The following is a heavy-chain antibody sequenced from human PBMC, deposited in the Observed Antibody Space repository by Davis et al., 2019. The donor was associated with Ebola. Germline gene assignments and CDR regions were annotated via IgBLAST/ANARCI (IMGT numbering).Heavy chain of an antibody. D-gene: IGHD1-20*01. CDR1: GNSFTSYW. CDR3: ASLRRTITGMDDAFDI. J-gene: IGHJ3*02. Sequence: GSLRLSCKDSGNSFTSYWIAWVRQVPGKGLEWMGVIFTGDSDTRYSPSFRGQVTISADKSTKTAFLQWSSLKASDTAMYYCASLRRTITGMDDAFDIWGQGTMVTVSS. CDR2: IFTGDSDT. V-gene: IGHV5-51*01.